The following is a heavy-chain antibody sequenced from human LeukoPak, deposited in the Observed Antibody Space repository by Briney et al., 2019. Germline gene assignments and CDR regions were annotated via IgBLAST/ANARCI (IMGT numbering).Heavy chain of an antibody. CDR2: TYYNSKWYT. V-gene: IGHV6-1*01. CDR3: ARDGSGWTFDY. J-gene: IGHJ4*02. CDR1: GDSVSTASNA. D-gene: IGHD6-19*01. Sequence: SQTLSLTCAISGDSVSTASNAWYWIRQSPSRGLEWLGRTYYNSKWYTDYAVSVSGRTTINPDTSRNQLSLQLSFVTPEDTAVYYCARDGSGWTFDYWGQGTLVTVSS.